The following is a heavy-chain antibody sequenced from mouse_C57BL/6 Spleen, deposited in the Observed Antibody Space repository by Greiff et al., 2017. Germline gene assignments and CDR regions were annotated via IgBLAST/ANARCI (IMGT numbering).Heavy chain of an antibody. CDR3: TICPYYYGSSYWYFDV. J-gene: IGHJ1*03. D-gene: IGHD1-1*01. CDR1: GYTFTDYE. V-gene: IGHV1-15*01. Sequence: QVQLKESGAELVRPGASVTLSCKASGYTFTDYEMHWVKQTPVHGLEWIGAIDPETGGTAYNQKFKGKAILTADKSSSTSYMELRSLTSEDSAVYYCTICPYYYGSSYWYFDVWGTGTTVTVSS. CDR2: IDPETGGT.